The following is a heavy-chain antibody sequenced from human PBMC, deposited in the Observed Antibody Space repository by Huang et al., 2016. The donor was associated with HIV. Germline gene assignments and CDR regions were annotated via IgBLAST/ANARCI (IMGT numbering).Heavy chain of an antibody. J-gene: IGHJ3*02. CDR2: IRAYNGNS. D-gene: IGHD3-22*01. CDR3: ATDYFDSSGNGAFDI. Sequence: QVQLVQSGAEVKKPGASVKVSCKASGYTFTNYVISWVRQAPGQGLELMGWIRAYNGNSNYAQKFPGRVTMTTDTSTTTVYMELRNLRSDDTAVYYCATDYFDSSGNGAFDIWGQGTMVTVSS. V-gene: IGHV1-18*01. CDR1: GYTFTNYV.